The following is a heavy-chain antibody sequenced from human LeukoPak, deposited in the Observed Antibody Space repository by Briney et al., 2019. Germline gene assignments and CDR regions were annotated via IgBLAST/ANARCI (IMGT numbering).Heavy chain of an antibody. CDR2: ISGSGGTT. V-gene: IGHV3-23*01. Sequence: PGGSLRLSCAASGFTFSSYAMSWVRQAPGKGLEWVSVISGSGGTTYYADSVKGRFTISRDNSKNTLYLQMNSLRAEDTAVCYCAKKGDCSSTSCYIDFWGQGTLVTVSS. J-gene: IGHJ4*02. D-gene: IGHD2-2*01. CDR3: AKKGDCSSTSCYIDF. CDR1: GFTFSSYA.